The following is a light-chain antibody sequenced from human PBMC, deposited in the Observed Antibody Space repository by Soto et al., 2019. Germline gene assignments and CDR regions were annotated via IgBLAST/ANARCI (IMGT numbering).Light chain of an antibody. Sequence: QSALTQPPSASGSPGQSVTISCTGTSSDGGGYNYVSWYQHHPGKGPKLMIYEVSKRPSGVPDRLSGSKSGNTDSLTVSGLQAEDEADYYCSSFAGSNTIFGGGTKLTVL. CDR1: SSDGGGYNY. CDR3: SSFAGSNTI. J-gene: IGLJ2*01. V-gene: IGLV2-8*01. CDR2: EVS.